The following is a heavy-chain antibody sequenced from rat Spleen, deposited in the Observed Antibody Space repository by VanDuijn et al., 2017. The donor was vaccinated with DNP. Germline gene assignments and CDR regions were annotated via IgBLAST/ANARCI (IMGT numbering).Heavy chain of an antibody. J-gene: IGHJ2*01. D-gene: IGHD1-4*01. CDR1: GYSITSDY. V-gene: IGHV3-1*01. CDR3: ARWTTGFDY. CDR2: IGYSGST. Sequence: EVQLQESGPGLVKPSQSLSLTCSVTGYSITSDYWAWIRKFPGNKMEWMGYIGYSGSTSYNPSLKSRISITRDTSKNQFFLQVNSVTTEDTATYYCARWTTGFDYWGQGVMVTVSS.